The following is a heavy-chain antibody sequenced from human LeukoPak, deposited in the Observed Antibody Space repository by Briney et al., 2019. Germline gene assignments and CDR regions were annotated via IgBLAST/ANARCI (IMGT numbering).Heavy chain of an antibody. J-gene: IGHJ6*03. CDR3: ARVGCSGGSCPYYYYYMDV. CDR1: GYTFTSYY. V-gene: IGHV1-46*01. Sequence: ASVKVSRKASGYTFTSYYMHWVRQAPGQGLEWMGIINPSGGSTSYAQKFQGRVTMTRDTSKNQFSLKLSSVTAADTAVYYCARVGCSGGSCPYYYYYMDVWGKGTTVTVSS. CDR2: INPSGGST. D-gene: IGHD2-15*01.